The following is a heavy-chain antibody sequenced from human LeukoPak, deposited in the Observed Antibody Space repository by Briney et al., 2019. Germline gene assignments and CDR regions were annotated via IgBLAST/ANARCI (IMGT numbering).Heavy chain of an antibody. CDR3: ARVARLGWELLSYYFDS. D-gene: IGHD1-26*01. J-gene: IGHJ4*02. Sequence: GGSLRLSCAASGFTISNYGMHWVRQAPGKGLEWVAVISSDGTKKYYADSVKGRFTISRDNSKNTLYLQMNSLRSEDTAVYYCARVARLGWELLSYYFDSWGQGTLVTVSS. CDR2: ISSDGTKK. CDR1: GFTISNYG. V-gene: IGHV3-30*03.